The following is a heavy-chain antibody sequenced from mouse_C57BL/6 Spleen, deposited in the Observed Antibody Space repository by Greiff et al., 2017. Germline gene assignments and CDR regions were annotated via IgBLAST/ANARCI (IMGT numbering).Heavy chain of an antibody. CDR1: GFTFSSYA. Sequence: EVMLVESGGGLVKPGGSLKLSCAASGFTFSSYAMSWVRQTPEKRLEWVAHISDGGSYTYSHANVKGRFTISIDNAKNNLYLQMSHLKSEDTAMYYCAIEEDDYYAMDYWGQGTSVTVSS. V-gene: IGHV5-4*01. CDR3: AIEEDDYYAMDY. CDR2: ISDGGSYT. J-gene: IGHJ4*01.